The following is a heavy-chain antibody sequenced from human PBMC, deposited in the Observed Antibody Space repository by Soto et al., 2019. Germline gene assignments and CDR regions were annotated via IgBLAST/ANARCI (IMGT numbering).Heavy chain of an antibody. D-gene: IGHD2-8*01. CDR1: GGTFSSYA. Sequence: QVQLVQSGAEVKKPGSSVKVSCKASGGTFSSYAISWVRQAPGQGLEWMGGIIPIFGTANYAQKFQGRVTITADESTSTAYMELSSLRSEDTAVYYCASSSLYCTNGVCYTGWFDPWGQGTLVTVSS. CDR3: ASSSLYCTNGVCYTGWFDP. J-gene: IGHJ5*02. CDR2: IIPIFGTA. V-gene: IGHV1-69*01.